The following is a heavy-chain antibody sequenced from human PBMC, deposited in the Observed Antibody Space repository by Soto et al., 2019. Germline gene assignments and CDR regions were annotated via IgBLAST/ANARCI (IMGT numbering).Heavy chain of an antibody. CDR3: ATSLWFGTQPEI. CDR1: DGSFIKNY. CDR2: ISPIGTT. Sequence: SETLSVTCGVYDGSFIKNYWTWFRQPPGKGLEWIGEISPIGTTKYIPPLKSRVTISLDTSKMHSSLKVTSVTAADTAVYYCATSLWFGTQPEIWGQGTLVTVSS. D-gene: IGHD3-10*01. J-gene: IGHJ4*02. V-gene: IGHV4-34*01.